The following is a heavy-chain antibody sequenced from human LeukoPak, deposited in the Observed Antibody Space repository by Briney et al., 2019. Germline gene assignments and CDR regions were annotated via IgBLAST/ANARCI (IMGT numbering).Heavy chain of an antibody. D-gene: IGHD7-27*01. CDR2: ICTGATI. J-gene: IGHJ4*02. CDR1: GFTFRTYE. Sequence: GGSLRLSCAASGFTFRTYEMNWVRQAPGKGLEWVSYICTGATIYYADSVKGRFTISRDNAKNSLYLQMNSLGAEDTAIYYSARGLRNRGLDFDYWGQGTLVTVSS. V-gene: IGHV3-48*03. CDR3: ARGLRNRGLDFDY.